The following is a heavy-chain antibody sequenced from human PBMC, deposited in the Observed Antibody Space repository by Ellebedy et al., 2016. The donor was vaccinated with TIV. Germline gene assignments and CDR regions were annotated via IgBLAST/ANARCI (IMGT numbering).Heavy chain of an antibody. CDR1: GFTFSSYA. V-gene: IGHV3-23*01. J-gene: IGHJ6*02. Sequence: GESLKISCAASGFTFSSYAMTWVRQAPGKGLEWVSGIGDTAHNTYYTDSVKGRFTISRDNSKNTLSLQMSSLRAEDTAVYYCAKRRATTGSGMDVWGQGTAVTVSS. D-gene: IGHD1-1*01. CDR2: IGDTAHNT. CDR3: AKRRATTGSGMDV.